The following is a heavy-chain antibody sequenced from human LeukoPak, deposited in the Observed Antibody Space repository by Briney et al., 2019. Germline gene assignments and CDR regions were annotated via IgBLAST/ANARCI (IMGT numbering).Heavy chain of an antibody. D-gene: IGHD3-9*01. CDR3: ARHLANYDILTGYYIQPYFDY. CDR2: IYYSGST. J-gene: IGHJ4*02. V-gene: IGHV4-39*01. Sequence: SETLSLTCTVSGGSISSSSYYWGWIRQIRQPPGKGLEWIGSIYYSGSTYYNPSLKSRVTISVDTSKNQFSLRLSSVTAADTAVYYCARHLANYDILTGYYIQPYFDYWGQGTLVTVSS. CDR1: GGSISSSSYY.